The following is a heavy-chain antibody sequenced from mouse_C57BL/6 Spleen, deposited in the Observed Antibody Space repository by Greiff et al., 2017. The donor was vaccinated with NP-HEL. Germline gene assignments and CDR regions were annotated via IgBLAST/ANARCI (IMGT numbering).Heavy chain of an antibody. CDR2: IHPNSGST. J-gene: IGHJ2*01. V-gene: IGHV1-64*01. CDR3: ARNEGRGSSGYFDY. Sequence: QVQLQQPGAELVKPGASVKLSCKASGYTFTSYWMHWVKQRPGQGLEWIGMIHPNSGSTNYNEKFKSKATLTVDKSSSTAYMQLSSLTSEDSAVYYCARNEGRGSSGYFDYWGQGTTLTVSS. CDR1: GYTFTSYW. D-gene: IGHD3-2*02.